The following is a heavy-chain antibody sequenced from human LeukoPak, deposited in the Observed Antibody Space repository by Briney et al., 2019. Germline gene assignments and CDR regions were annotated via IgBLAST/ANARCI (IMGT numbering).Heavy chain of an antibody. Sequence: GGSLRLSCAASGFTFSSYEMNWVRQAPGKGLEWVSYISSSGSTIYYADSVEGRFTISRDNAKNSLYLQMNSLRAEDTAVYYCARANDYGADAFDIWGQGTMVTVSS. D-gene: IGHD4-17*01. CDR1: GFTFSSYE. CDR2: ISSSGSTI. J-gene: IGHJ3*02. V-gene: IGHV3-48*03. CDR3: ARANDYGADAFDI.